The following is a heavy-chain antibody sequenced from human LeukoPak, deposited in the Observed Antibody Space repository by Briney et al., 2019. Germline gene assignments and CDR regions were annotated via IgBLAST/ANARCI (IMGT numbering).Heavy chain of an antibody. CDR3: ARDAVSSGYYYYLNPHYYYMDV. Sequence: PGGSLRLSCAASGFTFSDYYMNWVRQAPGKGLEWVSYISSSGSTIYYADSVKGRFTISRDNAKNSLYLQMNSLRAEDTAVYYCARDAVSSGYYYYLNPHYYYMDVWGKGTTVTISS. CDR1: GFTFSDYY. CDR2: ISSSGSTI. D-gene: IGHD3-22*01. J-gene: IGHJ6*03. V-gene: IGHV3-11*04.